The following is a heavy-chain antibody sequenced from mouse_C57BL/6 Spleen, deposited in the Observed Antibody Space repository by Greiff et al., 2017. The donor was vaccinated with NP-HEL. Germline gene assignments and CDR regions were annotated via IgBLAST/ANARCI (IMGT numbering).Heavy chain of an antibody. CDR3: ARATVVANDY. CDR1: GYTFTDYY. D-gene: IGHD1-1*01. V-gene: IGHV1-26*01. J-gene: IGHJ2*01. CDR2: INPNNGGT. Sequence: EVQLQQSGPELVKPGASVKISCKASGYTFTDYYMNWVKQSHGKSLEWIGDINPNNGGTSYNQKFKGKATLTVDKSSSTAYMELRSLTSEDSAVYYCARATVVANDYWGQGTTLTVSS.